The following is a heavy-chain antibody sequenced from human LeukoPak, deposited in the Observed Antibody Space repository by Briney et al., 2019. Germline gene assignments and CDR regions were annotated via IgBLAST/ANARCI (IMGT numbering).Heavy chain of an antibody. J-gene: IGHJ6*02. V-gene: IGHV4-59*01. Sequence: SETLSLTCTVSGGPISSYYWSWIRQPPGKGLEWIGYIYYSGSTNYNPSLKSRVTISVDTSKNQFSLKLSSVTAEDTAVYYCARDQIEMATIMDYYYGMDVWGQGTTVTVSS. CDR1: GGPISSYY. CDR3: ARDQIEMATIMDYYYGMDV. CDR2: IYYSGST. D-gene: IGHD5-24*01.